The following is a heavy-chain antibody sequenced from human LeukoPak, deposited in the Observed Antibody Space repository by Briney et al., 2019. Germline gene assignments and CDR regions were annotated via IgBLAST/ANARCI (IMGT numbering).Heavy chain of an antibody. CDR2: ISGSGGST. CDR1: AFTASSYA. D-gene: IGHD3-10*01. J-gene: IGHJ5*02. V-gene: IGHV3-23*01. CDR3: AKDRYYGSGSRSKGPNWFDP. Sequence: GGSLRLSCAASAFTASSYAMSWVRQGPGKGLEWVSAISGSGGSTYYADSVKVRFTISRDNSKNTLYLQMNSLRAEDTAVYYCAKDRYYGSGSRSKGPNWFDPWGQGTLVTVSS.